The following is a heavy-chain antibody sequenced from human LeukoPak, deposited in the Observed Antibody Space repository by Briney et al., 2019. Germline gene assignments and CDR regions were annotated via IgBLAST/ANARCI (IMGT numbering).Heavy chain of an antibody. CDR3: ARGFSSAGYPAGYVGEGFDY. J-gene: IGHJ4*02. D-gene: IGHD3-22*01. CDR2: ISGHNGNT. Sequence: ASVRVSCETSGYTFTTHGISWLRQAPGQGIEWMGWISGHNGNTYYAQKFQGRISMSTDTSTRTAHMELRSLRSDDTAVYYCARGFSSAGYPAGYVGEGFDYWGQGALVTVSS. CDR1: GYTFTTHG. V-gene: IGHV1-18*01.